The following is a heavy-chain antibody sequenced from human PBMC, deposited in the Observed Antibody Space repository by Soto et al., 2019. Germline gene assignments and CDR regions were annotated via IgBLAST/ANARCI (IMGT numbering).Heavy chain of an antibody. CDR1: GGSISSYY. D-gene: IGHD3-3*01. CDR2: INYSGST. V-gene: IGHV4-59*08. CDR3: ARHVNRGAIFDY. J-gene: IGHJ4*02. Sequence: QVQLQESGPGLVKPSETLSLTCTVSGGSISSYYWSWIRQPPGKGLEWIGYINYSGSTTYNPSLRSRGTISVDTSKNQLSLKLSSVTAADTAVYYCARHVNRGAIFDYWGQGTLVTVSS.